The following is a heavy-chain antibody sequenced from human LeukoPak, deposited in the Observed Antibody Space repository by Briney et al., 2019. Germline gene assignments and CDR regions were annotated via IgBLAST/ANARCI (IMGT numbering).Heavy chain of an antibody. CDR2: IYHSGST. D-gene: IGHD1-20*01. V-gene: IGHV4-59*12. Sequence: SETLSLTCTVSGGSISSYYWSWIRQPPGKGLEWIGYIYHSGSTYYNPSLKSRVTISVDRSKNQFSLKLSSVTAADTAVYYCARLGNWNYVDYWGQGTLVTVSS. CDR3: ARLGNWNYVDY. J-gene: IGHJ4*02. CDR1: GGSISSYY.